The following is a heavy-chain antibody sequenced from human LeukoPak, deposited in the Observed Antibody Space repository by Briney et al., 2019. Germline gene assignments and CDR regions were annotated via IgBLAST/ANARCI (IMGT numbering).Heavy chain of an antibody. CDR1: GGSFSGYY. CDR3: ARTRVVPASRSGYYYYGMDV. CDR2: INHSGST. J-gene: IGHJ6*02. V-gene: IGHV4-34*01. D-gene: IGHD2-2*01. Sequence: SETLSLTCAVYGGSFSGYYWSWIRQPPGKGLEWIGEINHSGSTNYNPSLKSRVTISVDTSKNQFSLKLSSVTAADTAVYYCARTRVVPASRSGYYYYGMDVWGQGTTVTVSS.